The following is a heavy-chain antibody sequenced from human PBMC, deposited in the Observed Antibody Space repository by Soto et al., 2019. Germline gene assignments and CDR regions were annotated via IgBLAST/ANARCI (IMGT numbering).Heavy chain of an antibody. CDR3: ARLRRYFYCSGSYPYYYSRDV. D-gene: IGHD3-10*01. CDR1: GYSFTSYW. CDR2: IDPSDSYT. V-gene: IGHV5-10-1*01. J-gene: IGHJ6*01. Sequence: SLKISCKGSGYSFTSYWISWVRHMPGKGLEWMRRIDPSDSYTNYSPSFQDHVTISADKSISTAYLQWSSLKASDTAMYYCARLRRYFYCSGSYPYYYSRDVRGQG.